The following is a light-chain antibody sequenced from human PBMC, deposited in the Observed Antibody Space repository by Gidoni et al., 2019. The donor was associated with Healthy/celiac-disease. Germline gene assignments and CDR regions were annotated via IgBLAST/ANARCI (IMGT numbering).Light chain of an antibody. V-gene: IGKV3-20*01. J-gene: IGKJ1*01. CDR1: QSVSSSY. Sequence: EIVLTQSPGTLSLSPGERATLSCRDSQSVSSSYLAWYQQKPGQAPRLLIYGASSRATGIPDRFSGSGSGTDFTLTISRLGPEDFAVYYCQQYGSSRWTFGQGTKVEIK. CDR2: GAS. CDR3: QQYGSSRWT.